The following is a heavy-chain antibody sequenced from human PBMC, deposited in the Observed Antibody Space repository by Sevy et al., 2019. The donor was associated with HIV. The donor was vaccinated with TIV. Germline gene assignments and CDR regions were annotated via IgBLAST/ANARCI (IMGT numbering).Heavy chain of an antibody. CDR2: IYHSGST. D-gene: IGHD6-19*01. CDR3: ARDGRFVAVAVDDPPNGGMDV. V-gene: IGHV4-38-2*02. J-gene: IGHJ6*02. Sequence: SETLSLTCTVSGYSISSGYYWGWIRQPPGKGLEWIGSIYHSGSTYYNPSLKSRVTISVDTSKNQFSLKLSSVTAADTAMYYCARDGRFVAVAVDDPPNGGMDVWGQGTTVTVSS. CDR1: GYSISSGYY.